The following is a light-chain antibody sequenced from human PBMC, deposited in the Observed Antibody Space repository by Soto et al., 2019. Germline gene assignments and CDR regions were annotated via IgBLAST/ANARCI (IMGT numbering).Light chain of an antibody. Sequence: QSVLTQPPSVSGAQGQRVTISCTGSSSNFGAGYEVHWYKQLPGAAPTLVIFNNLNRPSGVPERFSGSKSGTSASLVISGLQAEDEADYYCQSFDSSLRVYVFGSGTKVTVL. CDR2: NNL. CDR3: QSFDSSLRVYV. CDR1: SSNFGAGYE. V-gene: IGLV1-40*01. J-gene: IGLJ1*01.